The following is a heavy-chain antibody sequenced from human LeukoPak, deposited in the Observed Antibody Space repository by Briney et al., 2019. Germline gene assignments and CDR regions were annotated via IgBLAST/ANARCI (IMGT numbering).Heavy chain of an antibody. CDR1: GFTFSSYN. J-gene: IGHJ4*02. Sequence: GGSLRLSCVASGFTFSSYNMNWVRQAPGKGLEWVSFVSRVGSTIFYSDSVKGRCTISRDNAKNSLFLEMNSLRAEDTAVYYCAKDRLWSYFDYWGQGTLVTVSS. CDR3: AKDRLWSYFDY. CDR2: VSRVGSTI. V-gene: IGHV3-48*01. D-gene: IGHD4/OR15-4a*01.